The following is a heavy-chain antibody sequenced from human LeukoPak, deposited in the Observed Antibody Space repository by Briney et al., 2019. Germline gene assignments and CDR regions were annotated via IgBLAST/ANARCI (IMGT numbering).Heavy chain of an antibody. V-gene: IGHV4-39*01. CDR2: IYYSGNI. Sequence: PSETLSLTCTVSGGSISSSSYYWGWIRQPPGKGLEWIGSIYYSGNIYYNPSPKSRVTIFVDTSKNQFSLKLSSVTAADTAVYYCQSRYLEWLLDYWGQGTLVTVSS. J-gene: IGHJ4*02. CDR3: QSRYLEWLLDY. CDR1: GGSISSSSYY. D-gene: IGHD3-3*01.